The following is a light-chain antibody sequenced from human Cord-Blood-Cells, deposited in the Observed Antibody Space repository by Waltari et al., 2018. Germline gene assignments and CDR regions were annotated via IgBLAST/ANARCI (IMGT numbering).Light chain of an antibody. V-gene: IGKV3-11*01. J-gene: IGKJ2*03. CDR1: QSVSSY. CDR2: DAS. CDR3: QQRSNWYS. Sequence: IVLTQSPATLSLSPGERATPSCRASQSVSSYLAWYQQKPGQAPRLLIYDASNRATGIPARFSGSCAGTDFTLTISSLEPEDFAVYYCQQRSNWYSFGQGTKLEIK.